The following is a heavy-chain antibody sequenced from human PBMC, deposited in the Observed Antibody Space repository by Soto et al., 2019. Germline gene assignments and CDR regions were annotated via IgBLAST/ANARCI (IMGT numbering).Heavy chain of an antibody. V-gene: IGHV4-34*01. D-gene: IGHD3-10*01. Sequence: PSETLSLTCAVYGGSFSGYYWSWIRQPPGKGLEWIGEINHSGSTNYNPSLKGRVTISVDTSKNQFSLKLSSVTAADTAVYYCARENYGSGMVWGQGTLVTVSS. CDR3: ARENYGSGMV. CDR1: GGSFSGYY. J-gene: IGHJ4*02. CDR2: INHSGST.